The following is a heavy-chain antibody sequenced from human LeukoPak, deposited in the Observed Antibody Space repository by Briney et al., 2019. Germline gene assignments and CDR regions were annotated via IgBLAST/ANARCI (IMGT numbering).Heavy chain of an antibody. Sequence: GGSLRLSCAASGFMFSSNAMTWVRQAPGKGLEWVSGITGSGSGTYYADSVKGRFTISRDNAKNTLYLQMNSLRVEDTALYYCAKDFTGARDYWGQGTLVTVSS. V-gene: IGHV3-23*01. CDR2: ITGSGSGT. J-gene: IGHJ4*02. CDR1: GFMFSSNA. CDR3: AKDFTGARDY. D-gene: IGHD7-27*01.